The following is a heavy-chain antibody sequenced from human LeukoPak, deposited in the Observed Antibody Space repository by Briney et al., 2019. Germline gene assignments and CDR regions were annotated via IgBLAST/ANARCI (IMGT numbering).Heavy chain of an antibody. CDR3: ARIVAVVVPAAMGYYYYYMDV. V-gene: IGHV4-39*07. CDR1: GGSISSSSYY. J-gene: IGHJ6*03. Sequence: SETLSLTCTVSGGSISSSSYYWGWIRQPPGKGPEWIGSIYYSGSTYYNPSLKSRVTISVDTSKNQFSLKLSSVTAADTAVYYCARIVAVVVPAAMGYYYYYMDVWGKGTTVTVSS. D-gene: IGHD2-2*01. CDR2: IYYSGST.